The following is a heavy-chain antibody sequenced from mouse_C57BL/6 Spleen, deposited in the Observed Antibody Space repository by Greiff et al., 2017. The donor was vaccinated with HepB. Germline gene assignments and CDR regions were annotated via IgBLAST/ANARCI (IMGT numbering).Heavy chain of an antibody. CDR3: ARTAQAWAMDY. Sequence: QVHVKQSGAELVRPGTSVKVSCKASGYAFTNYLIVWVKQRPGQGLEWIGVINPGSGGTNYNEKFKGKATLTADKSSSTAYMQLSSLTSEDSAVYFCARTAQAWAMDYWGQGTSVTVSS. V-gene: IGHV1-54*01. J-gene: IGHJ4*01. D-gene: IGHD3-2*02. CDR1: GYAFTNYL. CDR2: INPGSGGT.